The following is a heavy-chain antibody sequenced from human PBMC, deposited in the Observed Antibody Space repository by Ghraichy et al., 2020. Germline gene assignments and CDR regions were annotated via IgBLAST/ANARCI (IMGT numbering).Heavy chain of an antibody. J-gene: IGHJ4*02. CDR3: ARLGQAVRGARRGFDY. CDR2: IYYSGST. CDR1: GGSISSSSYY. Sequence: SETLSLTCTVSGGSISSSSYYWGWIRQPPGKGLEWIGSIYYSGSTYYNPSLKSRVTISVDTSKNQFSLKLSSVTAADTAVYYCARLGQAVRGARRGFDYWGQGTLVTVSS. V-gene: IGHV4-39*01. D-gene: IGHD3-10*01.